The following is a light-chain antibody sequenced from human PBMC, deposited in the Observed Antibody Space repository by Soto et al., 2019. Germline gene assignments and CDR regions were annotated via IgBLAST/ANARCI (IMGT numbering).Light chain of an antibody. J-gene: IGKJ3*01. CDR3: QQRSNWPPIFT. CDR1: QSVSSD. Sequence: EIVLTQSPATLSLSPGERATLSCRASQSVSSDLALYQQKRGQAPRLLSYDASNRATGIPARFSGSGSGTDFTLTISSLEPEDFAVYYCQQRSNWPPIFTFGPGTKVDIK. CDR2: DAS. V-gene: IGKV3-11*01.